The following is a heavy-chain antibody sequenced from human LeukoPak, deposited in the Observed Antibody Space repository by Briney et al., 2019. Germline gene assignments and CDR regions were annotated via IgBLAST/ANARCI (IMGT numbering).Heavy chain of an antibody. Sequence: IDGTTYYADSVKGRFTISRDQANNTLYLQMNTLRDEDTAVYYCARGPRYSFYWGQGTLVSASS. J-gene: IGHJ4*02. D-gene: IGHD6-13*01. CDR2: IDGTT. CDR3: ARGPRYSFY. V-gene: IGHV3-53*01.